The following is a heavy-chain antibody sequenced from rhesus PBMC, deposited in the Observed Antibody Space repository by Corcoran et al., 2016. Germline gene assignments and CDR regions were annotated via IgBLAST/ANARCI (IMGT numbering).Heavy chain of an antibody. CDR2: IGGSSGTA. CDR3: ARDTRTAGTVGGYFDY. V-gene: IGHV4-127*01. D-gene: IGHD5-24*01. Sequence: QVQLQESGPGLVKTSETLSLTCAVSGYSISSGYGWSWIRQPPGKGLEWIGYIGGSSGTAHQHPGLRRRVTISKDASKNQCCLKLSSVTAADAAVYYCARDTRTAGTVGGYFDYWGQGVLVTVSS. J-gene: IGHJ4*01. CDR1: GYSISSGYG.